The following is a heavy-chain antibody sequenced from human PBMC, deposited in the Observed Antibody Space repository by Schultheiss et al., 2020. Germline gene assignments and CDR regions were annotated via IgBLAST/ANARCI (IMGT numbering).Heavy chain of an antibody. CDR3: ARDDRAAADSCDY. V-gene: IGHV5-51*01. J-gene: IGHJ4*02. CDR2: IYPGDSDT. Sequence: GESLKISCKGTGYSFSSHWIGWVRQMPGKGLEWMGVIYPGDSDTKYSPSFEGQVTISADKSISTAYLQWSSLKASDTAMYYCARDDRAAADSCDYWGQGTLGTVSS. D-gene: IGHD6-13*01. CDR1: GYSFSSHW.